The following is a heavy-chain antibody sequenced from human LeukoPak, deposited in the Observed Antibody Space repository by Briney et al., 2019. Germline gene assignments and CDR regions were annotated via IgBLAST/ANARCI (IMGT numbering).Heavy chain of an antibody. Sequence: PGGSLRLSCAASGFTFSSYGMRWVRQAPGKGLEWVAFIRYDGTNKYYADSVKGRFTISRDNSKNTLYLQMNSLRAEDTAVYYCAKDRESNIVLVPAAVDYWGQGTLVTVSS. CDR1: GFTFSSYG. J-gene: IGHJ4*02. V-gene: IGHV3-30*02. CDR3: AKDRESNIVLVPAAVDY. CDR2: IRYDGTNK. D-gene: IGHD2-2*01.